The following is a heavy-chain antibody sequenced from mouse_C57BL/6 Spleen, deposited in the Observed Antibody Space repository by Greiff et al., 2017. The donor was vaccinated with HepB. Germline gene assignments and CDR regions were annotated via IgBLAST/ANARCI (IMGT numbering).Heavy chain of an antibody. V-gene: IGHV5-9-1*02. CDR1: GFTFSSYA. CDR2: ISSGGDYI. Sequence: EVKLMESGEGLVKPGGSLKLSCAASGFTFSSYAMSWVRQTPEKRLEWVAYISSGGDYIYYADTVKGRFTISSDNARNTLYLQMSSLKSEKTAMYYCTREGYYGSSYFDYWGQGTTLTVSS. CDR3: TREGYYGSSYFDY. D-gene: IGHD1-1*01. J-gene: IGHJ2*01.